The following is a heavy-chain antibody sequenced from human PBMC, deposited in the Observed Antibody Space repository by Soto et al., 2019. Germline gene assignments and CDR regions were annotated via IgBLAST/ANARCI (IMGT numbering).Heavy chain of an antibody. J-gene: IGHJ6*02. V-gene: IGHV3-30-3*01. CDR2: ISYDGSNK. D-gene: IGHD6-13*01. Sequence: PGGSLRLSCAASGFTFSSYAMHWVRQAPGKGLEWVAVISYDGSNKYYADSVKGRFTISRDNSKNTLYLQMNSLRAEDTAVYYCASPAGPQQLVRHYYYGMDVWRQGTTVTVSS. CDR3: ASPAGPQQLVRHYYYGMDV. CDR1: GFTFSSYA.